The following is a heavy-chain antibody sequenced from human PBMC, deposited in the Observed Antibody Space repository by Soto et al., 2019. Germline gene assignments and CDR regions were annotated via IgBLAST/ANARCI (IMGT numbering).Heavy chain of an antibody. CDR1: GYTFNSYG. CDR3: AREHTISSKDY. Sequence: ASVKVSCKTSGYTFNSYGVSWVRQAPGQGLEWMGWISAYDGNTNYAQKLQGRVTMTTDTSTITAYMELRSLRTDDTAVYYCAREHTISSKDYWGQGTLVTVSS. CDR2: ISAYDGNT. J-gene: IGHJ4*02. V-gene: IGHV1-18*01. D-gene: IGHD3-9*01.